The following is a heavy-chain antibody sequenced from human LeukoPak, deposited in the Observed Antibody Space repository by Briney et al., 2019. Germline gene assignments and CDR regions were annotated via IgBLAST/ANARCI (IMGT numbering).Heavy chain of an antibody. V-gene: IGHV4-59*01. CDR2: IYYSGST. J-gene: IGHJ4*02. D-gene: IGHD3-3*01. CDR3: ARETLSDFWSGYYS. Sequence: SETLSLTCTVSGCSISSYYWSWIRQPPGKGLEWIGYIYYSGSTNYNPSLKSRVTISVDTSKNQFSLKLSSVTAADTAVYYCARETLSDFWSGYYSWGQGTLVTVSS. CDR1: GCSISSYY.